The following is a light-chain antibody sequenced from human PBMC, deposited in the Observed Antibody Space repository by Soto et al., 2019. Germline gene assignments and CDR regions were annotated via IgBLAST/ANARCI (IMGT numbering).Light chain of an antibody. CDR1: ISNIGAGYD. J-gene: IGLJ2*01. Sequence: QSVLTQPPSVSEAPGQRVTISCTGSISNIGAGYDVHWYQQLPGTAPKLLIYGNSNRPSGVPDRFSGSKSGTSASLAITGLQAEDEADYYCQSYDSSLSALVFGGGTKLTVL. V-gene: IGLV1-40*01. CDR3: QSYDSSLSALV. CDR2: GNS.